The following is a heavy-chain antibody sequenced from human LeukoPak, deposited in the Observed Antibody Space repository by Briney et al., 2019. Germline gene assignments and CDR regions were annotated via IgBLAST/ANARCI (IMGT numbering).Heavy chain of an antibody. CDR2: IKSKTDGGAT. CDR3: ARDRGRYGSGARSAFDI. J-gene: IGHJ3*02. D-gene: IGHD3-10*01. CDR1: GFTFNNAW. Sequence: GGSLRLSCAASGFTFNNAWMSWVRQAPGKGLEWVGRIKSKTDGGATDNAAPVKGRFTISRDDSKNTLYLQMNSLKTEDTAVYYCARDRGRYGSGARSAFDIWGQGTMVTVSS. V-gene: IGHV3-15*01.